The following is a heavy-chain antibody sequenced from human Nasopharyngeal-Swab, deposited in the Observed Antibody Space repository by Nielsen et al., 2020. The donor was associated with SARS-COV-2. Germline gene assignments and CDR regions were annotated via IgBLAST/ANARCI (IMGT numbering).Heavy chain of an antibody. J-gene: IGHJ4*02. V-gene: IGHV3-7*05. CDR1: GFTFSSHW. D-gene: IGHD3-10*01. CDR2: IKEDGSEK. CDR3: ARGSGDY. Sequence: GESLKISCAASGFTFSSHWMTRVRQAPGKGLEWVANIKEDGSEKNYVDSVKGRFTISRDNGKSSLHLQMNNLRAEDTAVYYCARGSGDYWGQGTLVTVSS.